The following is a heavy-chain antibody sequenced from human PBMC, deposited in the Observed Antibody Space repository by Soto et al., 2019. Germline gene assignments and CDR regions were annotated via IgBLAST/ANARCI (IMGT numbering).Heavy chain of an antibody. D-gene: IGHD3-22*01. CDR3: ARGRYYDSSGYYYM. J-gene: IGHJ4*02. Sequence: SETLSLTCTVSGGSISSGDYYWSWIRQPPGKGLEWIGYIYYSGSTYYNPSLKSRVTISVDTSKNQFSLKLSSVTAADTAVYYCARGRYYDSSGYYYMWGQGTLVTVSS. CDR1: GGSISSGDYY. V-gene: IGHV4-30-4*01. CDR2: IYYSGST.